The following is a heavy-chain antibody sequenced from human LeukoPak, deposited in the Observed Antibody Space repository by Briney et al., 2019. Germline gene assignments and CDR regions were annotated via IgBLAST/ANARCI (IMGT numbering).Heavy chain of an antibody. J-gene: IGHJ4*02. CDR3: ARVATRGYSYGTPFDY. D-gene: IGHD5-18*01. CDR2: ISYDGSNK. V-gene: IGHV3-30*03. CDR1: GFTFSSYG. Sequence: PGGSLRLSCAASGFTFSSYGMHWVRQAPGKGLEWVAVISYDGSNKYYADSVKGRFTISRDNSKNTLYLQMNSLRAEDTAVYYCARVATRGYSYGTPFDYWGQGTLVTVSS.